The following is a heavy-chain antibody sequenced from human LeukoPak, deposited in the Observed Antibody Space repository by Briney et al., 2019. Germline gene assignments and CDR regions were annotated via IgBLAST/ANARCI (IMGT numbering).Heavy chain of an antibody. D-gene: IGHD3-3*01. Sequence: PTGGSLRLSCAASGFTFSSYAMSWVRQAPGKGLEWVSAISGSGGSTYYADSVKGRFTISRDNSKNTLYLQMNSLRAEDTAVYYCAKEGGSSIWSGSHFDYWGQGTLVTVSS. V-gene: IGHV3-23*01. CDR1: GFTFSSYA. CDR2: ISGSGGST. CDR3: AKEGGSSIWSGSHFDY. J-gene: IGHJ4*02.